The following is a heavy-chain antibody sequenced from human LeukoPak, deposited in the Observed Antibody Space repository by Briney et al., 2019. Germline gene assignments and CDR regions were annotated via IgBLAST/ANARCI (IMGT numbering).Heavy chain of an antibody. D-gene: IGHD6-13*01. J-gene: IGHJ4*02. V-gene: IGHV4-59*01. CDR1: GGSISNYY. Sequence: SETLSLTCTVSGGSISNYYWSWIRQPPGKGLEWIGYIYYSGSTNYNPSLKSRVTISVDTSKNQFSLKLSSVTAADTAVYYCARAVDSSSWHPFDYWGQGTLVTVSS. CDR2: IYYSGST. CDR3: ARAVDSSSWHPFDY.